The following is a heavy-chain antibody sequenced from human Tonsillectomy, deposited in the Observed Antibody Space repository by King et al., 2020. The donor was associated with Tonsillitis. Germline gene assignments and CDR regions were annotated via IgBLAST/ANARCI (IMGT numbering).Heavy chain of an antibody. CDR3: ARIGRITGTTLTYYYYDMDV. Sequence: LQLQESGPGLVKPSETLSLTCTVSGGSISSYYWSWIRQPAGKGLEWIGRIYTSGSPNNNPSLKSRVPMSVDTSKNQFSLKLSSVTAADTAVYYCARIGRITGTTLTYYYYDMDVWGQGTTVTVSS. J-gene: IGHJ6*02. CDR2: IYTSGSP. V-gene: IGHV4-4*07. CDR1: GGSISSYY. D-gene: IGHD1-7*01.